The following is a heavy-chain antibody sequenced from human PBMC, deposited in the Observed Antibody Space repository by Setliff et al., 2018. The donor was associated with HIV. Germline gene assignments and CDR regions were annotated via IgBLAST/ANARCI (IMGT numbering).Heavy chain of an antibody. J-gene: IGHJ6*03. V-gene: IGHV4-34*01. Sequence: PSETLSLTCAVYGGSFSGYYWNWIRQPPGKGLEWVGEINLIGRTNYNPSLKSRVTISLDTSKNQFSLKLSSVTAADTAVYYCARGRHCMDGRCYPHYYYYHYMDVWAKGTTVTVS. CDR2: INLIGRT. D-gene: IGHD2-15*01. CDR1: GGSFSGYY. CDR3: ARGRHCMDGRCYPHYYYYHYMDV.